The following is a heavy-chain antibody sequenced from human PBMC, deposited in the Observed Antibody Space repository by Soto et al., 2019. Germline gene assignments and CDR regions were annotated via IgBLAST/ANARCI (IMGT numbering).Heavy chain of an antibody. J-gene: IGHJ6*02. CDR1: GGSFSVYY. V-gene: IGHV4-34*01. Sequence: QVQLQQWGAGLLKPSETLSLTCAVYGGSFSVYYWNWIRQPPGKGLEWIGEISHDDKTSHNPSLKGRVTLSVDMSKNESSLKPHNATTEDTVVYYFARDLKKKHFKNYGVKVRG. CDR3: ARDLKKKHFKNYGVKV. CDR2: ISHDDKT.